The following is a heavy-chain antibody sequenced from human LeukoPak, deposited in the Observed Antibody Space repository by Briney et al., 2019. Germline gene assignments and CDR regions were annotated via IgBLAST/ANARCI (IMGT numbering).Heavy chain of an antibody. CDR2: INHSGST. D-gene: IGHD6-19*01. Sequence: GSLRLSCAASGFTFNNYGMHWIRQPPGKGLEWIGEINHSGSTNYNPSLKSRVTISVDTSKNQFSLKLSSVTAADTAVYYCARGQRYSSGWYGWYYFDYWGQGTLVTVSS. CDR1: GFTFNNYG. J-gene: IGHJ4*02. V-gene: IGHV4-34*01. CDR3: ARGQRYSSGWYGWYYFDY.